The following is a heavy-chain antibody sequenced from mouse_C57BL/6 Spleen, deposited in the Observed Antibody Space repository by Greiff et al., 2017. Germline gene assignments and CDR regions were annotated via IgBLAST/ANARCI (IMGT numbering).Heavy chain of an antibody. CDR3: ARVTVVANWYFDV. CDR2: ISDGGSYT. Sequence: EVQGVESGGGLVKPGGSLKLSCAASGFTFSSYAMSWVRQTPEKRLEWVATISDGGSYTYYPDNVKGRFTISRDNAKNNLYLQMSHLKSEDTAMYYCARVTVVANWYFDVWGTGTTVTVSS. D-gene: IGHD1-1*01. V-gene: IGHV5-4*01. J-gene: IGHJ1*03. CDR1: GFTFSSYA.